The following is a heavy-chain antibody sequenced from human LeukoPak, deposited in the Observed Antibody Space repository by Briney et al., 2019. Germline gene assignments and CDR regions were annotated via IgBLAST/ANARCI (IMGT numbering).Heavy chain of an antibody. CDR2: VYYSGTT. CDR1: GDSITNGGFY. V-gene: IGHV4-39*01. J-gene: IGHJ5*02. Sequence: SETLSLTCNVSGDSITNGGFYWAWIRQSPGKGLEWIGNVYYSGTTQYNPSLKGRVTISMDMSKNQFSLNLNSVSVTDTAIYYCARRDYAAWFDPWGQGTLVTVSS. CDR3: ARRDYAAWFDP. D-gene: IGHD4/OR15-4a*01.